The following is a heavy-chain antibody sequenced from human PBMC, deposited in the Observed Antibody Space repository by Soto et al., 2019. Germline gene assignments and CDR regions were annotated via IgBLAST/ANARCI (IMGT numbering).Heavy chain of an antibody. CDR2: ISHDGSNK. V-gene: IGHV3-30*18. CDR3: AKEVVLGLGGSPLDY. CDR1: GFTFSSYG. D-gene: IGHD3-9*01. Sequence: QVQLVESGGGVVQPGRSLRLSCAASGFTFSSYGMHWVRQAPGKGLEWVAVISHDGSNKYYADSVKGRFTISRDNSKNTLYLQMNSLRAEDTAVYYCAKEVVLGLGGSPLDYWGQGTLVTVSS. J-gene: IGHJ4*02.